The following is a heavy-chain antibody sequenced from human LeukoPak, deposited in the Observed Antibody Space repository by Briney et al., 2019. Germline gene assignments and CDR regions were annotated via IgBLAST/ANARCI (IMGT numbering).Heavy chain of an antibody. Sequence: GGSLRLSCAASGFTLNNAWMSWVRQAPGRGLEWVGRIKSKADGGTTDYAAPVKGRFTISRDDSKNTLYVEMNSLISEDTAVYYCTTESLAAPKYYFDYWGQGTLVTVSS. D-gene: IGHD6-25*01. CDR3: TTESLAAPKYYFDY. CDR1: GFTLNNAW. V-gene: IGHV3-15*01. J-gene: IGHJ4*02. CDR2: IKSKADGGTT.